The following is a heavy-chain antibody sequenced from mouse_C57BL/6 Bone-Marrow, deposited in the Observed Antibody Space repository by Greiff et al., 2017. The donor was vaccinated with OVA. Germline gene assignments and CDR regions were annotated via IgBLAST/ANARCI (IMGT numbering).Heavy chain of an antibody. Sequence: EVKLMESGGGLVQPGGSLKLSCAASGFTFSDYYMYWVRQTPEKRLEWVAYISNGGGSTYYPDTVKGRFTISRDNAKNTLYLQMSRLKSEDTAMYYCAREAIYYDYSFAYWGQGTLVTVSA. CDR3: AREAIYYDYSFAY. CDR1: GFTFSDYY. J-gene: IGHJ3*01. V-gene: IGHV5-12*01. CDR2: ISNGGGST. D-gene: IGHD2-4*01.